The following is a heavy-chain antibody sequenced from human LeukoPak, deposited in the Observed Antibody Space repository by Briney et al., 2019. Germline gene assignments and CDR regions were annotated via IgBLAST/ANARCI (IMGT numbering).Heavy chain of an antibody. CDR1: GFTFSSYC. CDR2: ISYDGSNK. Sequence: PGRFLRLSCAASGFTFSSYCMHWVRQAPGKGLEWVAVISYDGSNKYYADSVKGRFTISRDNSKNTQYLRMNSLRAEDTAVYYCSRARGELTSYPYYYYGMDVWGKGTTVTVSS. V-gene: IGHV3-30*03. J-gene: IGHJ6*04. D-gene: IGHD3-16*01. CDR3: SRARGELTSYPYYYYGMDV.